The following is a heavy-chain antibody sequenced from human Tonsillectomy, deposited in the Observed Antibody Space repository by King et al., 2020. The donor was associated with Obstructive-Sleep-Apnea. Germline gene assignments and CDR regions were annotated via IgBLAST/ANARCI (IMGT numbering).Heavy chain of an antibody. CDR1: GFSLSTNGVG. Sequence: ITLQESGPTLVKPPQTLTLTCTFSGFSLSTNGVGVGWIRQPPGKALEWLALIYWDDEKRYRPSLKSRLTITKDTSKNQVVLTLANVDPVDTATYYCAHRRRNTYYFDSWGQGTLVTVSS. J-gene: IGHJ4*02. CDR3: AHRRRNTYYFDS. D-gene: IGHD1-14*01. CDR2: IYWDDEK. V-gene: IGHV2-5*02.